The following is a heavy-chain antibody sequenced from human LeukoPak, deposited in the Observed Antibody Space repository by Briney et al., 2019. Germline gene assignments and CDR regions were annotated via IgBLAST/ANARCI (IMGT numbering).Heavy chain of an antibody. J-gene: IGHJ3*02. CDR3: ARFGGPHAFDI. CDR1: GGSISSYY. V-gene: IGHV4-59*01. CDR2: IYYSGST. D-gene: IGHD3-3*01. Sequence: PSETLSLTCTVSGGSISSYYWSWIRQPPGKGLEWIGYIYYSGSTNYNPSLKSRVTISVDTSKNQFSLKLSSVTAADTAVYYCARFGGPHAFDIWGQGTMVTVSS.